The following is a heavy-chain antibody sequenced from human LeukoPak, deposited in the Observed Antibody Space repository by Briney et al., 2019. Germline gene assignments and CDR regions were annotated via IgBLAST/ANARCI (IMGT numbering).Heavy chain of an antibody. CDR3: ARDEASNSGSGNAFDI. J-gene: IGHJ3*02. V-gene: IGHV1-69*13. D-gene: IGHD3-10*01. CDR2: ITPIFGTA. CDR1: GGTFSSYA. Sequence: GASVKVSCKASGGTFSSYAISWVRQAPGQGLEWMGGITPIFGTANYAQKFQGRVTITADESTSTAYMELSSLRSEDTAVYYCARDEASNSGSGNAFDIWGQGTMVTVSS.